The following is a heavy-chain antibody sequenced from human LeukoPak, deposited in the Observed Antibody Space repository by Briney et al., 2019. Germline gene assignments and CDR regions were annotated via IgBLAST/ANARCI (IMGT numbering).Heavy chain of an antibody. D-gene: IGHD6-13*01. CDR3: AKDSSWAFDY. Sequence: GGSLRLSCGASGFTFSRYGMHWVRQAPGKGLEWVTYIRKDGSDKYYADSVKGRFTISRGSSKNMVYLQMNSLRAEDTAIYYCAKDSSWAFDYWGQGTLVSVSS. CDR2: IRKDGSDK. CDR1: GFTFSRYG. V-gene: IGHV3-30*02. J-gene: IGHJ4*02.